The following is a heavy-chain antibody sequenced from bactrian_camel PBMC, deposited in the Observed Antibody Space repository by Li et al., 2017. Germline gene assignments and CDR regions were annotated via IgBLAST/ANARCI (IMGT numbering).Heavy chain of an antibody. D-gene: IGHD2*01. CDR2: LDSDGST. Sequence: VQLVESGGGSEQPGGSLRLSCAAAGYTRGSYCMGWFRQAPGKEREGVAALDSDGSTTYADPVKGRFTISKDNAKNVLHLQMDSLAPEDSAVYYCAADPYRGGYCYWDPPGYNYWGQGTQVTVS. CDR3: AADPYRGGYCYWDPPGYNY. J-gene: IGHJ4*01. CDR1: GYTRGSYC. V-gene: IGHV3S53*01.